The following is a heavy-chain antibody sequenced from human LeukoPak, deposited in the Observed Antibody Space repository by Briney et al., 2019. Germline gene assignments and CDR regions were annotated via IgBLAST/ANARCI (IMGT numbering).Heavy chain of an antibody. J-gene: IGHJ4*02. V-gene: IGHV4-39*01. D-gene: IGHD3-16*01. CDR3: ARRWGNIVGVTYEY. CDR2: IYYTGST. CDR1: GSSITSVSHY. Sequence: SETLSLTCTIPGSSITSVSHYWGWIRQPPGKGLEWIGDIYYTGSTYYSPSLRSRVTMSVHTSENQFSLRLNSVTAVDTAVYYCARRWGNIVGVTYEYWGQGTLVTVSS.